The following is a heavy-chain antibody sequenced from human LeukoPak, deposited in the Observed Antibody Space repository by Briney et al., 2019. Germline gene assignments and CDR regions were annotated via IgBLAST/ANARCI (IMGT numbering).Heavy chain of an antibody. CDR2: IKQDGSEK. D-gene: IGHD6-6*01. J-gene: IGHJ4*01. CDR1: GFTFSSYW. Sequence: GGSLRLSCAASGFTFSSYWMSWVRQAPGKGLEWVANIKQDGSEKHYVDSVKGRFTISRDNAKKSLFLHMNSLRVEDTAVYYCARGSEYTSSTNYYFDSWGHGTLVTVSS. V-gene: IGHV3-7*01. CDR3: ARGSEYTSSTNYYFDS.